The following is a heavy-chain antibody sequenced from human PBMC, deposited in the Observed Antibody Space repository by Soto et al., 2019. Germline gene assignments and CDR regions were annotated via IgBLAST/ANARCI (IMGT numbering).Heavy chain of an antibody. J-gene: IGHJ3*02. CDR1: GFTFSSYG. D-gene: IGHD4-17*01. V-gene: IGHV3-33*01. CDR2: IWYDGSNK. CDR3: ARGRDHGDSTSDAFDI. Sequence: PGGSLRLSCAASGFTFSSYGMHWVRQAPGKGLEWVAVIWYDGSNKYYADSVKGRFTMSRDNSKNTLYLQMNSLRAEDTAVYYCARGRDHGDSTSDAFDIWGQGTMVTVSS.